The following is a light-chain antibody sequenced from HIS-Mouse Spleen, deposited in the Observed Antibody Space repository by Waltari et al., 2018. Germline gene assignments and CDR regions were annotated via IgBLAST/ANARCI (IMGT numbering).Light chain of an antibody. CDR1: VLAKKTQY. V-gene: IGLV3-27*01. CDR3: YSAADNNWV. J-gene: IGLJ3*02. CDR2: KDS. Sequence: SYELTQPSSVSVSPGQTARITCSGDVLAKKTQYARWFQQKPGQAPVLVIYKDSERPSGIPERFSGSSSGTTVTLTISGAQVEDEADYYCYSAADNNWVFGGGTKLTVL.